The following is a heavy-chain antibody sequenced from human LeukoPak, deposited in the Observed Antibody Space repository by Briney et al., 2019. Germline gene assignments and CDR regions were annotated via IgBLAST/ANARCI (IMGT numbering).Heavy chain of an antibody. D-gene: IGHD2-21*02. V-gene: IGHV4-59*08. CDR1: GGSINYDY. CDR2: IHYSGAT. Sequence: SETLSLTCTVSGGSINYDYWSWIRQSPGKRLEWVGYIHYSGATNYSPSLHSRVTISVDTSKNQFSLQLSSVTAADTALYYCATMRGASTAVFDSWGQGTLVTVSS. CDR3: ATMRGASTAVFDS. J-gene: IGHJ4*02.